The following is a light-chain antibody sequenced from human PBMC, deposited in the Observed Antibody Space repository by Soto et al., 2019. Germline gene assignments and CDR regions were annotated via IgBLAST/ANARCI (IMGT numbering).Light chain of an antibody. J-gene: IGKJ4*01. CDR3: QQYGNSPFT. CDR1: QTVSRSA. V-gene: IGKV3-20*01. CDR2: GAS. Sequence: EIVLTQSPATLSLSPGERATLSCRASQTVSRSALAWYQQKPSQAPRLLIYGASNRATGIPDRFSGSGSGTDFTLTISRLEPEDFEVYYCQQYGNSPFTFGGGTKVDIK.